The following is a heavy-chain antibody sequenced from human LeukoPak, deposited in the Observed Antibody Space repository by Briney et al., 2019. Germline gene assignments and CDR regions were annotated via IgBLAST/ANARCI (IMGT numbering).Heavy chain of an antibody. D-gene: IGHD2-2*01. CDR2: INWSGGST. CDR3: ARVYCSSTNCHFYYMDV. V-gene: IGHV3-20*04. CDR1: GFTFDDYA. Sequence: PGGSLRLSCAASGFTFDDYAMSWVRQPPGKGLEWVSGINWSGGSTGYADSVKGRFTISRDNAKNSLYLQMNSLSAEDTALYYCARVYCSSTNCHFYYMDVWGKGTTVTVSS. J-gene: IGHJ6*03.